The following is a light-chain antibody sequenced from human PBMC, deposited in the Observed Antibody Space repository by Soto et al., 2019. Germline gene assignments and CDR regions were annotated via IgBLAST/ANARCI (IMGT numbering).Light chain of an antibody. J-gene: IGKJ5*01. V-gene: IGKV3-20*01. CDR2: GAS. CDR3: QQYGSSPLT. CDR1: QSVSSSY. Sequence: EIVLTQSPGTLSLSPGERATLSCRASQSVSSSYLAWYQQKPGQAPRLLIYGASSRATGIPDRFSGSASGTDFTLTISRLEPEDFAVYYCQQYGSSPLTFGGGTRLEIK.